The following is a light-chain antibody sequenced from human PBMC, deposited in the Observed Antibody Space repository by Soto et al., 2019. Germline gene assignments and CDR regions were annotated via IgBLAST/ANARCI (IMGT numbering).Light chain of an antibody. J-gene: IGKJ1*01. Sequence: ESVWTQSPGTLSLSPGERATLSCRASQSVSSSSLAWYQQKRGQAPRLLIHDASSRATGIPDRFSGSGSGTDFTITISRLEHEDFAVYYCQQYGGSPRTFGQGTKGEVK. V-gene: IGKV3-20*01. CDR2: DAS. CDR1: QSVSSSS. CDR3: QQYGGSPRT.